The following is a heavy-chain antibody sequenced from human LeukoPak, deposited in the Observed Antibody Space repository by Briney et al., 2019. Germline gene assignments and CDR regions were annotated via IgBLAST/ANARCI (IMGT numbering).Heavy chain of an antibody. Sequence: KARGSLRLSCAASGFTFSSYAMHWVRQAPGQRLEWMGWINAGNGNTKYSQKFQGRVTITRDTSASTAYMELSSLRSEDTAVYYCARDHGYGSGWSTGDGAFDIWGQGTMVTVSS. J-gene: IGHJ3*02. CDR1: GFTFSSYA. V-gene: IGHV1-3*01. CDR3: ARDHGYGSGWSTGDGAFDI. CDR2: INAGNGNT. D-gene: IGHD6-19*01.